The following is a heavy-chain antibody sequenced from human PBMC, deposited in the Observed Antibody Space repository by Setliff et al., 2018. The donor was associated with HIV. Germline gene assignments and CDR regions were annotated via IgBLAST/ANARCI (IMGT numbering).Heavy chain of an antibody. CDR2: INPSGGST. CDR1: GYTFTRYF. CDR3: ARGWEGGMDY. Sequence: GASVKVSCKASGYTFTRYFMHCVRQAPGQGLEWLGMINPSGGSTWYAQKFQGRVTMTGDTSTNTLYMELSSPRSEDTAVYYCARGWEGGMDYWGQGTLVTVSS. D-gene: IGHD1-26*01. J-gene: IGHJ4*02. V-gene: IGHV1-46*01.